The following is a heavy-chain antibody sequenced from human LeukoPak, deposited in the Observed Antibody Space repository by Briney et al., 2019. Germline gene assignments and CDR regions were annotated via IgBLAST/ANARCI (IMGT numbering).Heavy chain of an antibody. V-gene: IGHV1-2*02. J-gene: IGHJ6*03. CDR3: ARTGRYSSSPYYYYYYMDV. D-gene: IGHD6-6*01. CDR2: INPNSGGT. CDR1: GYTFTGYY. Sequence: GASVKVSCKASGYTFTGYYLHWVRQAPGQGLEWMGWINPNSGGTKYAQKFQGRVTMTRDTSISTAYMELSRLRSDDTAVYYCARTGRYSSSPYYYYYYMDVWGKGTTVTVSS.